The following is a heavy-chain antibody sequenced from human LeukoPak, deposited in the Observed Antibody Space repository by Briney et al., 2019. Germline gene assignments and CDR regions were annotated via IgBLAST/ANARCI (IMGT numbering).Heavy chain of an antibody. J-gene: IGHJ5*02. CDR2: IYYSGST. CDR3: ARVVAAAGTGWFDP. CDR1: GGSISSGDYY. Sequence: SETLSLTCTVSGGSISSGDYYWSWIRQPPGKGLEWIGYIYYSGSTYYNPSLKSRVTISVDRSKNQFSLKLSSVTAADTAVYYCARVVAAAGTGWFDPWGQGTLVTVSS. V-gene: IGHV4-30-4*01. D-gene: IGHD6-13*01.